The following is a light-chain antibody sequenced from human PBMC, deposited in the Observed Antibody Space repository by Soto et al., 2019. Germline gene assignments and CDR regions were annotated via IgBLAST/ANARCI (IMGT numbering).Light chain of an antibody. CDR3: QQYEAVVT. Sequence: EIVLTQSPATLSLSLGERATLSCRASQSVSSNLAWYQRKPGQAPRLFIYGASTRATAIPPRFSGSGSGTDFTLTISRLEPEDVAVYYCQQYEAVVTFGQGTKVDIK. CDR2: GAS. J-gene: IGKJ1*01. V-gene: IGKV3-20*01. CDR1: QSVSSN.